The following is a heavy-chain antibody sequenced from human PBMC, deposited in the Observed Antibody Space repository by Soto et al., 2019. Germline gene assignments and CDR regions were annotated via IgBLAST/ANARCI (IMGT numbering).Heavy chain of an antibody. D-gene: IGHD2-2*01. CDR1: GYTFTSYD. CDR2: MNPNSGNT. Sequence: ASVKVSCKASGYTFTSYDINWVRQATGQGLEWMGWMNPNSGNTGYAQKFQGRVTMTRNTSISTAYMELSSLRSEDTAVYYCARGRTRGYCSSTSCLNRDYWGQGTLVT. V-gene: IGHV1-8*01. J-gene: IGHJ4*02. CDR3: ARGRTRGYCSSTSCLNRDY.